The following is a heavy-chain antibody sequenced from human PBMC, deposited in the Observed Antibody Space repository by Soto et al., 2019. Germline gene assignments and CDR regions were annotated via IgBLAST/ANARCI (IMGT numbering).Heavy chain of an antibody. CDR1: GYTLTELS. CDR3: ATRSVVAVAGTDRYFDY. Sequence: ASVKVSCKVSGYTLTELSMHWVRQAPGKGLEWMGGFDPEDGETIYAQKFQGRVTMTGDTSTDTAYMELSSLRSEDTAVYYCATRSVVAVAGTDRYFDYWGQGTLDTVSS. V-gene: IGHV1-24*01. J-gene: IGHJ4*02. D-gene: IGHD6-19*01. CDR2: FDPEDGET.